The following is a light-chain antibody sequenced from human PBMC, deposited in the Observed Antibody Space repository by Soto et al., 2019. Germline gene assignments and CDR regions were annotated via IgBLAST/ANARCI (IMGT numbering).Light chain of an antibody. J-gene: IGLJ1*01. CDR3: CSYAGSDTYV. Sequence: QSVLTQPASVSGSPGQSITISCTGTSSNVGNYNLVSWYQQHPGKAPKLMIYEVYKRPSGVSYRFSGSKSGGTASLTISGLQGEDEGDYYCCSYAGSDTYVFGTGTKLTVL. V-gene: IGLV2-23*02. CDR1: SSNVGNYNL. CDR2: EVY.